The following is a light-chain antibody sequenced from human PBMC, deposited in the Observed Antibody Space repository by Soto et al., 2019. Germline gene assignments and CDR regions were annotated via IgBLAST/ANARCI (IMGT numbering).Light chain of an antibody. J-gene: IGLJ1*01. CDR2: EVT. Sequence: QSVLTQPPSASGSPGQSVTISCTGTSSDVGGYNYVSWYQQHPGKAPKLVIYEVTKRPSGVPDRFSGSKSGNTASLTVSGLKAEHEADYYCSSFTGASTIFGTGTKVT. V-gene: IGLV2-8*01. CDR1: SSDVGGYNY. CDR3: SSFTGASTI.